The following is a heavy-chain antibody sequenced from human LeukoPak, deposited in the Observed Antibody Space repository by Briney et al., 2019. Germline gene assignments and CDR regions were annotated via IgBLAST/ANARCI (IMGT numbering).Heavy chain of an antibody. V-gene: IGHV1-69*13. CDR2: IIPIFGTA. CDR1: GGTFISYA. D-gene: IGHD3-22*01. Sequence: ASVKVSCKASGGTFISYAISWVRQAPGQGLEWMGGIIPIFGTANYAQKFQGRVTITADESTSTAYMELSSLRSEDTAVYYCARGGLNYYDSSGHFDYWGQGTLVTVSS. J-gene: IGHJ4*02. CDR3: ARGGLNYYDSSGHFDY.